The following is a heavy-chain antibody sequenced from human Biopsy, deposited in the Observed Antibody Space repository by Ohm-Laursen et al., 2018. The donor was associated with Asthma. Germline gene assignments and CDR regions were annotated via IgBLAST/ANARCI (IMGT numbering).Heavy chain of an antibody. CDR1: GDSSNSGGYS. V-gene: IGHV4-31*02. CDR2: ISYTGTT. J-gene: IGHJ3*02. CDR3: ARERMFFYDSSGYGAFDI. Sequence: QTLSLTCAVSGDSSNSGGYSWTWIRQLPGKGLEWIGYISYTGTTYYNPSLKSRISMTVDTSKIQFSLKLSSVTAADTAIYYCARERMFFYDSSGYGAFDIWGQGTLVTVSS. D-gene: IGHD3-22*01.